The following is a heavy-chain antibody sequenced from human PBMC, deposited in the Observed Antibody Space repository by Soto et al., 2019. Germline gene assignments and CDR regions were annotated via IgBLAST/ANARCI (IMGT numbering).Heavy chain of an antibody. CDR1: GFSFGSNS. CDR3: VILALGKFDF. CDR2: ISDTAHRI. Sequence: EVQLLESGGGLVQPGGSLRLSCSASGFSFGSNSMAWVRQAPGKGLEGVASISDTAHRIFHADSVKGRFTISRDNSRNRLYLQMNSLRAEDTALYYCVILALGKFDFWGQGTLVIVSS. J-gene: IGHJ4*02. V-gene: IGHV3-23*01. D-gene: IGHD1-26*01.